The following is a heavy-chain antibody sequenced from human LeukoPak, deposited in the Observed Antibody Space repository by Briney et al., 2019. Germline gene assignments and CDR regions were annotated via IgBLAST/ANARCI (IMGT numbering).Heavy chain of an antibody. V-gene: IGHV3-23*01. J-gene: IGHJ4*02. CDR2: ISGNGGST. CDR3: AKLFGSGTYYNYFHY. Sequence: GGSLRLSCTASGFTFSSYGMDWVRQAPGKGLEWVSVISGNGGSTYYAESVKGRFTISRDNSKNTLYLQMNSLRPDDTAVYYCAKLFGSGTYYNYFHYWGQGTLVTVSS. CDR1: GFTFSSYG. D-gene: IGHD3-10*01.